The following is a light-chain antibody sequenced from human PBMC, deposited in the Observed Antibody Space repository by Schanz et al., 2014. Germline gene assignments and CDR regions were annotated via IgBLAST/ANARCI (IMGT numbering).Light chain of an antibody. CDR1: SSDVGGYNY. Sequence: QSALTQPASVSGSPGQSITISCTGTSSDVGGYNYVSWYQQHPGKAPKLMIYDVSNRPSGVSNRFSGSKSGNTASLTISGLQAEDDADYYCCSYAGSPYVFGTGTKLTVL. CDR2: DVS. CDR3: CSYAGSPYV. J-gene: IGLJ1*01. V-gene: IGLV2-14*01.